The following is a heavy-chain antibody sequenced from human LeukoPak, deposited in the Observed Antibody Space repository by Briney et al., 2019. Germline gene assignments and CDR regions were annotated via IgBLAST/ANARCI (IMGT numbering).Heavy chain of an antibody. Sequence: SETLSLTCTVSGGSISSYYWSWIRQPPGKGLEWIGYIYYSGSTNYNPSLKSRVTISVDTSKNQFSLKLSSVTAADTAVYYCARASSTSSIALDYWGRGTLVTVSS. D-gene: IGHD2-2*01. CDR3: ARASSTSSIALDY. V-gene: IGHV4-59*01. CDR2: IYYSGST. J-gene: IGHJ4*02. CDR1: GGSISSYY.